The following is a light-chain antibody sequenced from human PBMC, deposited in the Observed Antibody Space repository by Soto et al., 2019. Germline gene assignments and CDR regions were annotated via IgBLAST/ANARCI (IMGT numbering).Light chain of an antibody. J-gene: IGKJ4*01. CDR2: DAS. Sequence: RVTKAPSSLPAPLGARVTITWQASQDIRHYLRWYQQNPGKAPKLLIYDASLLEPGVPSRFSGSGSGTDFSFTISSLQPDDISTYYCQHYYGHSPAFGGGTKVDI. V-gene: IGKV1-33*01. CDR3: QHYYGHSPA. CDR1: QDIRHY.